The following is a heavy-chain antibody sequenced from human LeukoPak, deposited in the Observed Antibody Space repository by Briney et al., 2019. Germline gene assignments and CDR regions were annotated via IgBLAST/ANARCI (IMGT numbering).Heavy chain of an antibody. CDR1: GYTFTSYA. CDR2: INTNTGNP. J-gene: IGHJ5*02. CDR3: ARGLRYFDWSSNWFDP. V-gene: IGHV7-4-1*02. D-gene: IGHD3-9*01. Sequence: VASVKVSCKASGYTFTSYAMNWVRQAPGQGLEWMGWINTNTGNPTYAQGFTGRFVFSLDTSVSTAYLQISSLKAEDTAVYYCARGLRYFDWSSNWFDPWGQGTLVTVSS.